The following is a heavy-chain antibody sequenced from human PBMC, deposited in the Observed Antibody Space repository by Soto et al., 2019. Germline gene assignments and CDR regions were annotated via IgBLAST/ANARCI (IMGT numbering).Heavy chain of an antibody. D-gene: IGHD2-8*01. V-gene: IGHV6-1*01. J-gene: IGHJ5*02. CDR1: GDSVSSNSAA. CDR3: ARGGTFLGYCTKGVCYTDPKRVWFDP. Sequence: SQTLSLTCAISGDSVSSNSAAWNWIRQSPSRGLEWLGRTYYRSKWYNDYAVSVKSRITINPDTSKNQFSLQLNSVTPEDTAVYYCARGGTFLGYCTKGVCYTDPKRVWFDPWGQRTRVTVAS. CDR2: TYYRSKWYN.